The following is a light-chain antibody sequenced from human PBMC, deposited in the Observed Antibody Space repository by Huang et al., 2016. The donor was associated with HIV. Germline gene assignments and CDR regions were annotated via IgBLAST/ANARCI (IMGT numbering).Light chain of an antibody. CDR3: QQTYTGVT. CDR2: AAS. V-gene: IGKV1-39*01. J-gene: IGKJ1*01. CDR1: QSINTY. Sequence: DIQMTQSPSSLSASVGDRVTITCRASQSINTYLNWFQQKPGKAPKVLISAASTLQSGVPSRFSGGGSATHFTLTITSLQPEDFATYYCQQTYTGVTFGQGTKVEIK.